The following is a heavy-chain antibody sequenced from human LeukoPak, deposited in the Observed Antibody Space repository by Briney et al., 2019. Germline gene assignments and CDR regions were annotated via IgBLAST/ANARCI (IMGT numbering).Heavy chain of an antibody. CDR1: GFTFSSYG. CDR3: ARAPDDYFDY. CDR2: ISGSGGST. V-gene: IGHV3-23*01. J-gene: IGHJ4*02. Sequence: GGSLRLSCSASGFTFSSYGMSWVRQAPGKGLEWVSAISGSGGSTYYADSVKGRFTISRDNSKNTLYLQMNSLRAEDTAVYYCARAPDDYFDYWGQGTLVTVSS.